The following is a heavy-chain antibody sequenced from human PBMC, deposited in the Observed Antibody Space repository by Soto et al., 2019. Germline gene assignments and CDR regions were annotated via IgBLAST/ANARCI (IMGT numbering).Heavy chain of an antibody. CDR3: ARDPVAYCGGDCRTFDY. V-gene: IGHV3-30-3*01. J-gene: IGHJ4*02. D-gene: IGHD2-21*02. CDR1: GFTFSSYA. CDR2: ISYDGSNK. Sequence: SGGSLILSCAASGFTFSSYAMHWVRQAPGKGLEWVAVISYDGSNKYYADSVKGRFTISRDNSKNTLYLQMNSLRAEDTAVYYCARDPVAYCGGDCRTFDYWGQGTLVTVSS.